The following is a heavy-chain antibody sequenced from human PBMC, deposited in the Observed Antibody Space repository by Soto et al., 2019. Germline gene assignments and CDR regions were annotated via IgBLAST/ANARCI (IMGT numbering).Heavy chain of an antibody. CDR1: GGTFSSYA. V-gene: IGHV1-69*01. J-gene: IGHJ4*02. D-gene: IGHD6-25*01. CDR3: ARGKLGRSSARRYYFDY. CDR2: IIPIVGTA. Sequence: QVQLVQSGAEVKKPGSSVKVSCKASGGTFSSYAISWVRQAPGQGLEWMGGIIPIVGTANYAQKFQGRVTITADESTSTAYMELSSLRSEDTAVYYCARGKLGRSSARRYYFDYWGQGTLVTVSS.